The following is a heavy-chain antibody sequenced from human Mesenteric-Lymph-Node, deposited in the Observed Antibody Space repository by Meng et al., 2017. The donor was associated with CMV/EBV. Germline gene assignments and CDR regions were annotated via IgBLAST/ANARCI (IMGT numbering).Heavy chain of an antibody. V-gene: IGHV1-46*01. D-gene: IGHD3-10*01. CDR2: INTDGGST. Sequence: SGYTFTGCFRHWWRQAPGQGLEWMGMINTDGGSTSYGQKFEGRVIMTRDTSTSTRYMEVSSLRSEDTAVYYCARGSGSGSYYNFDYWGQGTVVTVSS. J-gene: IGHJ4*02. CDR1: GYTFTGCF. CDR3: ARGSGSGSYYNFDY.